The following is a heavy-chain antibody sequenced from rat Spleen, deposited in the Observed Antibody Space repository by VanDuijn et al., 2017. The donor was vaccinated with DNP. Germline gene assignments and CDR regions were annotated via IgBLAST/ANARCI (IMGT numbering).Heavy chain of an antibody. J-gene: IGHJ2*01. V-gene: IGHV5-22*01. CDR1: GFSFSDYN. CDR2: ISYEGSSI. Sequence: EVQLVESGGGLVQPGRSLKLSCAASGFSFSDYNMAWVRQAPRKGLEWVASISYEGSSIHYGNSVKGRFTISRDNAKSSLYLQMNSLKSEDTATYYCATGSYFDYWGQGVMVTVSS. D-gene: IGHD5-1*01. CDR3: ATGSYFDY.